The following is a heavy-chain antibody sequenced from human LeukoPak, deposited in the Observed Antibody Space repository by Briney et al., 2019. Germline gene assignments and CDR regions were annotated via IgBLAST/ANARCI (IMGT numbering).Heavy chain of an antibody. CDR1: GGSISSSSYY. CDR2: IYYSGST. D-gene: IGHD4-17*01. V-gene: IGHV4-39*01. J-gene: IGHJ4*02. Sequence: TPSETLSLTCTVSGGSISSSSYYWGWIRQPPGKGLEWIGSIYYSGSTYYNPSLKSRVTISVDTSKNQFSLKLSSVTAADTAVYYCARPPYGDYVGPFDYWGQGTLVTVSS. CDR3: ARPPYGDYVGPFDY.